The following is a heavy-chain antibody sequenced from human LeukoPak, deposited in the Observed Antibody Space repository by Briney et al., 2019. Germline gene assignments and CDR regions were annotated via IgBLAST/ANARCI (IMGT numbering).Heavy chain of an antibody. V-gene: IGHV3-7*01. CDR2: INEDGSKK. CDR3: ARENIVGSTWGDIDY. D-gene: IGHD1-26*01. CDR1: GLTLSSYW. J-gene: IGHJ4*02. Sequence: GGSLRLSCAASGLTLSSYWMSWVRQAPGMGLEWVANINEDGSKKFYVDSVKGRFTISRDNAKNSLYLQMNSLRAEDTAVYYCARENIVGSTWGDIDYWGQGTLVAVSS.